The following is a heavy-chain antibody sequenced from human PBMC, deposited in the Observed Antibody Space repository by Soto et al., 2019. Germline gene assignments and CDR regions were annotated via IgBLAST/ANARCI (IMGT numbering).Heavy chain of an antibody. D-gene: IGHD5-12*01. CDR2: IYYSGST. CDR1: GGSFSGYY. CDR3: ARGGGYSGYDGAFVI. Sequence: SETLSLTCAVYGGSFSGYYWSWIRQPPGKGLEWIGYIYYSGSTNYNPSLKSRVTISVDTSKNQFSLKLSSVTAADTAVYYCARGGGYSGYDGAFVIWGQGTMVTVSS. V-gene: IGHV4-59*01. J-gene: IGHJ3*02.